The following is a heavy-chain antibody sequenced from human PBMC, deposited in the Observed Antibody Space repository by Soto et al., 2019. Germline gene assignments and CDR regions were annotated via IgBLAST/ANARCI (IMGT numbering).Heavy chain of an antibody. CDR1: GGSISSYY. Sequence: QVQLQESGPGLVKPSETLSLTCTVSGGSISSYYWCWIRQPPGKGLEWMGYIYYSGSTNYNPSLKSRVTISVDTSKIQFSLKLSSVTAADTAVYSCARAAYGAHSPDYWGQGTLVTVSS. V-gene: IGHV4-59*01. CDR3: ARAAYGAHSPDY. J-gene: IGHJ4*02. CDR2: IYYSGST. D-gene: IGHD4-17*01.